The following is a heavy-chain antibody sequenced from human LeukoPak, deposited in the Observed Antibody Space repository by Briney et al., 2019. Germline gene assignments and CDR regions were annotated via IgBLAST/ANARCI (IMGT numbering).Heavy chain of an antibody. J-gene: IGHJ4*02. CDR1: GYTFTSYA. CDR3: SRGEVDGPDFDY. D-gene: IGHD1-26*01. CDR2: INAGNGNT. V-gene: IGHV1-3*01. Sequence: GASVKVSCKASGYTFTSYAMHWVRQAPGQRLEWMGWINAGNGNTKYSQKFQGRVTITRDTSASTAYMELSRLTSDDMAVYYCSRGEVDGPDFDYWGQGTLVTVSS.